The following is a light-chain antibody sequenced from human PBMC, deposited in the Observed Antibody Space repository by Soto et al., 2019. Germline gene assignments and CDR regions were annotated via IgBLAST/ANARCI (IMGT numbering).Light chain of an antibody. V-gene: IGKV4-1*01. Sequence: DIVMTQSPDSLAVSLGERATINCKSSQTVLYNSNNKNNLAWYQQKPGQPPKLLIYWASTRESGVPDRFSGSGSGTDFTLTVSSLQAEDVAVYYCQQYSSIPLTFGQGTKVEIK. CDR3: QQYSSIPLT. CDR1: QTVLYNSNNKNN. J-gene: IGKJ1*01. CDR2: WAS.